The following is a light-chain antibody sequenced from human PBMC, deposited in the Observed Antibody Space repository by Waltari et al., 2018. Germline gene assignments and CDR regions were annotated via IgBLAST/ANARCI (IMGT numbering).Light chain of an antibody. J-gene: IGLJ1*01. CDR1: SSDVGAYDY. Sequence: QSALIQPRAVSRSPGQSVIISCTGASSDVGAYDYVSGYQQHPGKAPTLIIYDVNNRPSRVPDRFSGSKSVNTASLTISGLQPEDEADYYCCSYAGNYANYVFGTGTKLT. CDR3: CSYAGNYANYV. V-gene: IGLV2-11*01. CDR2: DVN.